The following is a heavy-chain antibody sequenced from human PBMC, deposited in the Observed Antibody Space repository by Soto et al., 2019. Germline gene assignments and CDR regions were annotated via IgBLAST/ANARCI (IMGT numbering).Heavy chain of an antibody. CDR3: AHRLSCGGDCYSWSYGMDV. CDR1: GFSLSTSGVG. V-gene: IGHV2-5*02. CDR2: IYWDDDK. Sequence: QITLKESGPTLVKPTQTLTLTCTFSGFSLSTSGVGVGWIRQPPGKALEWLALIYWDDDKRYSPSLKSRLTITKDTSKNQVVLTMTNMDPVDTATYYCAHRLSCGGDCYSWSYGMDVWGQGTTVTVSS. J-gene: IGHJ6*02. D-gene: IGHD2-21*02.